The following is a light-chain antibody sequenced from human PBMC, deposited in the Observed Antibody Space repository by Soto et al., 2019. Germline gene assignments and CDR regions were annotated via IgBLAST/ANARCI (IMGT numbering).Light chain of an antibody. V-gene: IGKV3-20*01. J-gene: IGKJ5*01. Sequence: EIVMTQSPATLSVSPGERATLSCRASQSVSSNLAWYQQKPGQAPRLLIYGASSRATGIPDRFSGSGSGTDFTLTISRLEPEDFVVYFCQQYGSSQITFGQGTRLEIK. CDR3: QQYGSSQIT. CDR1: QSVSSN. CDR2: GAS.